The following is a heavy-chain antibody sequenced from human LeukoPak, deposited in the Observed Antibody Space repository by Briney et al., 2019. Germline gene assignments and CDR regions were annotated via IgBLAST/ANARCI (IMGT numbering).Heavy chain of an antibody. D-gene: IGHD4-17*01. CDR1: SGSFSGYY. J-gene: IGHJ4*02. CDR2: INHSGST. CDR3: ARGLGDYYYFDY. V-gene: IGHV4-34*01. Sequence: SETLSLTCAVYSGSFSGYYWSWIRQPPGKGLEWIGEINHSGSTNYNPSLKSRVTISVDTSKNQFSLKLSSVTAADTAVYYCARGLGDYYYFDYWGQGTLVTVSS.